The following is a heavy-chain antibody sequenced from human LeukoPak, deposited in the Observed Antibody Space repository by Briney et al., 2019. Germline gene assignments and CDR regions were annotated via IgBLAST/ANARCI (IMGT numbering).Heavy chain of an antibody. CDR2: INHSGST. J-gene: IGHJ1*01. V-gene: IGHV4-34*01. CDR3: ARGPYCSSTSCYRGFQY. D-gene: IGHD2-2*02. Sequence: SETLSLTYAVYGGSFSGYYWSWIRQPPGKGLEWIGEINHSGSTTYNPSLKSRVTISVDTSKNQFSLKLSSVTAADTAVYYCARGPYCSSTSCYRGFQYWGLGTLVTVSS. CDR1: GGSFSGYY.